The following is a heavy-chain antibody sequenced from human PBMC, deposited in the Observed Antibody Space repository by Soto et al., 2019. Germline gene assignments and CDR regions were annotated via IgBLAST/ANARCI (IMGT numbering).Heavy chain of an antibody. CDR3: ASELADLDGCKP. Sequence: GGSLRLSCAASGFTFSSYSMNWVRQAPGKGLEWVSYISSSSSTIYYADSVKGRFTISRDNAKNSLYLQMNSLRDEDTAVYYCASELADLDGCKPLGQGTLVTVS. CDR2: ISSSSSTI. CDR1: GFTFSSYS. D-gene: IGHD2-8*01. J-gene: IGHJ5*01. V-gene: IGHV3-48*02.